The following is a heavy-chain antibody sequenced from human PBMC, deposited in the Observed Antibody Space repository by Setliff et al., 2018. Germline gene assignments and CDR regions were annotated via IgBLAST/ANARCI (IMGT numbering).Heavy chain of an antibody. CDR2: ISPYNGNT. CDR1: GYTLTKYG. Sequence: ASVKVSCKAFGYTLTKYGIDWVRQAPGQGLEWLGWISPYNGNTDYVYNVRDRITMTTDTSTGTAYMELRSLTSDDSAVYYCARDAPKVVDKFDLWGQGTKVTVSS. CDR3: ARDAPKVVDKFDL. V-gene: IGHV1-18*01. D-gene: IGHD3-22*01. J-gene: IGHJ3*01.